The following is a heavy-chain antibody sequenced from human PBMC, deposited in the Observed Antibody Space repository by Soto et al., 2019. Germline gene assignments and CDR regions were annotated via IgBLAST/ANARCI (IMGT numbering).Heavy chain of an antibody. CDR3: ARERRGYCSSTSCPRGSWFDP. D-gene: IGHD2-2*03. CDR1: GGSISSSSYY. CDR2: IYYSGST. J-gene: IGHJ5*02. V-gene: IGHV4-39*02. Sequence: ASETLSLTCTVSGGSISSSSYYWGWIRQPPGKGLEWIGSIYYSGSTYYNPSLKSRVTISVDTSKNQFSLKLSSVTAADTAVYYCARERRGYCSSTSCPRGSWFDPWGQGTLVTVSS.